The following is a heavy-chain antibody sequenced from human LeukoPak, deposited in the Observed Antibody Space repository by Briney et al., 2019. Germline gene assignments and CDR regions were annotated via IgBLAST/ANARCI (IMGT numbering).Heavy chain of an antibody. D-gene: IGHD3-10*01. CDR3: TKDGGSGSYYSPSHFDY. V-gene: IGHV3-9*03. CDR2: ISWNSGSI. Sequence: GRSLRISCAASGFTFDDYAMHWVRHAPGKGLEWVSGISWNSGSIGYADSVKGRFTISRDNAKNSLYLQMNSLRAEDMALYYCTKDGGSGSYYSPSHFDYWGQGTLVTVSS. J-gene: IGHJ4*02. CDR1: GFTFDDYA.